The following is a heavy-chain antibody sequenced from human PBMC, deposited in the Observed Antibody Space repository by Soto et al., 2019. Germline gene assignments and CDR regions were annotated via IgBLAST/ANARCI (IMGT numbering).Heavy chain of an antibody. Sequence: PGGSLRPSCAASGITFSSYGMHWVRQAPGKGLEWVAVISYDGSKKNYADSVKGRFTISRDNSKNTLYLQMNSLRAEDTAVYYCAKDQGTTVTTGHYYYGMDVWGQGTTVTVSS. CDR1: GITFSSYG. CDR3: AKDQGTTVTTGHYYYGMDV. J-gene: IGHJ6*02. CDR2: ISYDGSKK. D-gene: IGHD4-17*01. V-gene: IGHV3-30*18.